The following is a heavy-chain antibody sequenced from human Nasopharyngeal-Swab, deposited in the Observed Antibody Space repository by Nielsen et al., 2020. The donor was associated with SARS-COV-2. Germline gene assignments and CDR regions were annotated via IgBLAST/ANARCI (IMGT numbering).Heavy chain of an antibody. Sequence: WVRQAPGQGLEWMGWISAYNGNTNYAQKFQGRVTITADESTSTAYMELSSLRSEDTAVYYCALGATNYYYYGMDVWGQGTTVTVSS. CDR2: ISAYNGNT. V-gene: IGHV1-18*01. CDR3: ALGATNYYYYGMDV. J-gene: IGHJ6*02. D-gene: IGHD1-26*01.